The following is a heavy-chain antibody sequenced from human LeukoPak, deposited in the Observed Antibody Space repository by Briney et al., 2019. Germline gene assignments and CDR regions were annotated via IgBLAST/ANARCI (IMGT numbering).Heavy chain of an antibody. D-gene: IGHD3-22*01. Sequence: PGGSLRLSCAASGFTFSSYGMHWVRQAPGKGLEWVAVIWYDGSNKYYADSVKGRFTISRDNSKNTLYLQMNSLGAEDTAVYYCARDLYYDSSGSDYWGQGTLVTVSS. V-gene: IGHV3-33*01. CDR1: GFTFSSYG. J-gene: IGHJ4*02. CDR2: IWYDGSNK. CDR3: ARDLYYDSSGSDY.